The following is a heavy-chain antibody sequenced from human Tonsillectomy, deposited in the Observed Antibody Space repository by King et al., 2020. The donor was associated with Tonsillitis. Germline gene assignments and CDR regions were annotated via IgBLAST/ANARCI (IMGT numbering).Heavy chain of an antibody. J-gene: IGHJ1*01. V-gene: IGHV1-2*02. CDR2: INPNSGGT. CDR3: ARGYSSGWSAEFFQH. Sequence: QLVQSGAEVKKPGASVKVSCKASGYTFTVYYMHWVRQAPAQGLEWLGWINPNSGGTKYAQKFLGRVTMTWDTPISTAYMEVSSLRSDDTAVYYCARGYSSGWSAEFFQHWGQGTLVTVSS. CDR1: GYTFTVYY. D-gene: IGHD6-19*01.